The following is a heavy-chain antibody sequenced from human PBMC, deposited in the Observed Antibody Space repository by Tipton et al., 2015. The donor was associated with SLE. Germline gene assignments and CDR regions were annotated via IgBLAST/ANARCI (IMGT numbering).Heavy chain of an antibody. J-gene: IGHJ6*03. D-gene: IGHD1-26*01. CDR1: GGSISSYY. Sequence: TLSLTCTVSGGSISSYYWSWIRQPPGKGLEWIGYIYYSGSTNYHPSLKSRVTISVDTSKNQFSLKLSSVTAADTAVYYCARAYSGSYLTSGYYYYYMDVWGKGTTVTVSS. CDR3: ARAYSGSYLTSGYYYYYMDV. V-gene: IGHV4-59*01. CDR2: IYYSGST.